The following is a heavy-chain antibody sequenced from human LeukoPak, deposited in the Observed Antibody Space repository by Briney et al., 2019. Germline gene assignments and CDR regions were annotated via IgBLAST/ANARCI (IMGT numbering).Heavy chain of an antibody. D-gene: IGHD1-26*01. CDR2: ISGSGGST. V-gene: IGHV3-23*01. CDR1: GFTFSSYA. J-gene: IGHJ4*02. CDR3: AKDRGEWELLYFDY. Sequence: GGSLRLSCAASGFTFSSYAMSWVRQAPGKGLEWVSAISGSGGSTYYADSAKGRFTISRDNSKNTLYLQMNSLRAEDTAVYYCAKDRGEWELLYFDYWGQGTLVTVSS.